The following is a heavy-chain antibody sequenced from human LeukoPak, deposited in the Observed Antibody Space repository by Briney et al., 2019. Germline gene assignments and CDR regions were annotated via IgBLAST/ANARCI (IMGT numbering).Heavy chain of an antibody. V-gene: IGHV4-38-2*02. CDR3: ARDRSIAAAGTHPSFDY. CDR1: GYSISSGYY. CDR2: IYHSGST. D-gene: IGHD6-13*01. J-gene: IGHJ4*02. Sequence: SETLSLTCTVSGYSISSGYYWGWIRQPPGKGLEWIGSIYHSGSTYYNPSLKSRVTISVDTSKNQFSLKLSSVTAADTAVYYCARDRSIAAAGTHPSFDYWGQGTLVTVSS.